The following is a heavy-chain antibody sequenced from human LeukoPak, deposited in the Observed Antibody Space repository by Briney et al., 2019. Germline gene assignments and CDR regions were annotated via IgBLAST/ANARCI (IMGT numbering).Heavy chain of an antibody. Sequence: PSETLSLNCTVSGGSISNYYWSWIRQPPGKGLEWIGYIYYSGSANYNPSLKSRVTISVDTSKNQFSLKLSSVTAADTAVYYCARHLRKDGYSCYFDYWGQGTLVTVSS. CDR2: IYYSGSA. J-gene: IGHJ4*02. CDR3: ARHLRKDGYSCYFDY. D-gene: IGHD5-18*01. CDR1: GGSISNYY. V-gene: IGHV4-59*08.